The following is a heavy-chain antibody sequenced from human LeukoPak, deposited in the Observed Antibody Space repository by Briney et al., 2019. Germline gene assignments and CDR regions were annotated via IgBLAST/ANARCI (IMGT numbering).Heavy chain of an antibody. V-gene: IGHV3-9*01. CDR3: TKVDGVLPDAFDI. CDR1: GFTFDNYA. Sequence: GGSLRLSCAASGFTFDNYAMHWVRQAPGKGLEWVSAISWNSGSINYADSVKGRFTISRDNAKNSLYLQMNSLRVEDTALYYCTKVDGVLPDAFDIWGQGTMVTVSS. CDR2: ISWNSGSI. J-gene: IGHJ3*02. D-gene: IGHD5-24*01.